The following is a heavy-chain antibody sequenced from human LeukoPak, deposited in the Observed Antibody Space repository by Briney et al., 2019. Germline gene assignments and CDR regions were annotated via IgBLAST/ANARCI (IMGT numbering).Heavy chain of an antibody. Sequence: GASVKVSFKASGYTFTGYYMHWVRPAPGQGLEWMGWINPNSGGTNYAQKFQGRVTMTRDTSISTAYMELSRLRSDDTAVYYCAREGRPGAYNWFDPWGQGTLVTVSS. CDR2: INPNSGGT. CDR3: AREGRPGAYNWFDP. CDR1: GYTFTGYY. V-gene: IGHV1-2*02. D-gene: IGHD1-14*01. J-gene: IGHJ5*02.